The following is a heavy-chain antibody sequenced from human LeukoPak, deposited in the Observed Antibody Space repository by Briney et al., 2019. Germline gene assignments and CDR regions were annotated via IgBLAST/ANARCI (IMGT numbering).Heavy chain of an antibody. V-gene: IGHV4-59*01. J-gene: IGHJ4*02. CDR2: IHHTRST. CDR1: GTSMNTYY. CDR3: ARGGARGELLFVY. D-gene: IGHD3-10*01. Sequence: SETLSLTCTVSGTSMNTYYWSWIRQPPGKGLEWIGYIHHTRSTNYKPSLRSRVTISMDTSKSQFSLELSSVTAADTAVYFCARGGARGELLFVYWGQGTLVTVSS.